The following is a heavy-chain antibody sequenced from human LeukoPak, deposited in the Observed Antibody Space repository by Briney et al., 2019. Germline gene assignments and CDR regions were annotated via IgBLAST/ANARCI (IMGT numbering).Heavy chain of an antibody. CDR3: ARDREGPHYYGSGSYYYYYYGMDV. Sequence: GASVKVSCKASGYTFTSYDINWVRQAPGQGLEWMGWISAYNGNTNYAQKLQGRVTMTTDTSTSTAYMELRSLRSDDTAVYYCARDREGPHYYGSGSYYYYYYGMDVWGQGTTVTVSS. D-gene: IGHD3-10*01. J-gene: IGHJ6*02. CDR2: ISAYNGNT. CDR1: GYTFTSYD. V-gene: IGHV1-18*01.